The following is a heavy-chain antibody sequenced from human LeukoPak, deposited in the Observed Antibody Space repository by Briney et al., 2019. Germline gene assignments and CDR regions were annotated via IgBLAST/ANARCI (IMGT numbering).Heavy chain of an antibody. CDR3: VRGAYPSP. CDR1: GYSFTSYD. V-gene: IGHV1-8*01. J-gene: IGHJ4*02. Sequence: GASVKVSCKASGYSFTSYDMNWVRQAPGQGPEWMAWMNPGTNKRGFAQKFQGRVTLTSDSSISTAYMETTSLTTDDTAVYYCVRGAYPSPWGQGTLVHVSS. CDR2: MNPGTNKR.